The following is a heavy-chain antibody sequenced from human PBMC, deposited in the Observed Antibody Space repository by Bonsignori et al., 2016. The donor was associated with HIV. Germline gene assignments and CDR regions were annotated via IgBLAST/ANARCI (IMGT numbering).Heavy chain of an antibody. CDR2: ISSSSSYI. J-gene: IGHJ4*02. V-gene: IGHV3-21*01. D-gene: IGHD6-13*01. Sequence: WIRQPPGKGLEWVSSISSSSSYIYYADSMKGRFTISRDNAKNSLYLQMNSLRAEDTAVYYCARGGFGGSSSWYFYYWGQGTLVTVSS. CDR3: ARGGFGGSSSWYFYY.